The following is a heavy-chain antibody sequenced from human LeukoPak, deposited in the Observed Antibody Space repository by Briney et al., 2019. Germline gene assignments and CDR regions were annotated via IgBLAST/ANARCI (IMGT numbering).Heavy chain of an antibody. CDR1: GGSISSSSYY. CDR3: ARLGLLWFGELVEVGWFDP. V-gene: IGHV4-39*01. CDR2: IYYSGST. J-gene: IGHJ5*02. Sequence: SETLSLTCTVSGGSISSSSYYWGWIRQPPGKGLEWIGSIYYSGSTYYNPSLKSRVTISVDTSKNQFSLKLGSVTAADTAVFFCARLGLLWFGELVEVGWFDPWGQGTLVTVSS. D-gene: IGHD3-10*01.